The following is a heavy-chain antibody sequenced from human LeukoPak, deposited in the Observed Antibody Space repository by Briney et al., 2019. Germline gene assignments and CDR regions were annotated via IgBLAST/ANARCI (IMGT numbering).Heavy chain of an antibody. Sequence: GGSLRLSCAASGFTFSSYWMHWVRQAPGKGLVWVSRINSDGSSTSYADSVKGRFTISRDNAKNSLYLQMDSLRAEDTALYYCARAVISYYMDVWGKGTTVVVSS. CDR3: ARAVISYYMDV. J-gene: IGHJ6*03. V-gene: IGHV3-74*01. D-gene: IGHD3-16*02. CDR1: GFTFSSYW. CDR2: INSDGSST.